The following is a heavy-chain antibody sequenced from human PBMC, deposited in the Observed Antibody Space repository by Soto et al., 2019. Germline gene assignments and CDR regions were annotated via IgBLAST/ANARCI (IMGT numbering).Heavy chain of an antibody. V-gene: IGHV1-3*01. Sequence: ASVKVSCKASGYTFTSYAMHWVRQAPGQRLEWMGWINAGNGNTKYSQKFQGRVTITRDTSASTAYMELSSLRSEDTAVYYCARDFGDDGDYYDYYGMDVWGQGTTVTVSS. J-gene: IGHJ6*02. CDR1: GYTFTSYA. D-gene: IGHD4-17*01. CDR3: ARDFGDDGDYYDYYGMDV. CDR2: INAGNGNT.